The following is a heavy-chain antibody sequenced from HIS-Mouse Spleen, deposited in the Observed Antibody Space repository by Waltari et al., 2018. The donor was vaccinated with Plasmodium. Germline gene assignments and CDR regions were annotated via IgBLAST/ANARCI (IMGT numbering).Heavy chain of an antibody. CDR3: ASSWYWYFDL. J-gene: IGHJ2*01. V-gene: IGHV3-7*01. Sequence: EVQLVESGGGLVQPGGSLRLSCAASGFTFSGYWMSWVRQAPGEGLGWVANIKQDGSEKYYVDSVKGRFTISRDNAKNSLYLQMNSLRAEDTAVYYCASSWYWYFDLWGRGTLVTVSS. CDR2: IKQDGSEK. D-gene: IGHD6-13*01. CDR1: GFTFSGYW.